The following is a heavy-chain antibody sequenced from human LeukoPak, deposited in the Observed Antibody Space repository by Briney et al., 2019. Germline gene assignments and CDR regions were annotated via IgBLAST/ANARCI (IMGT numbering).Heavy chain of an antibody. Sequence: GASVKVSCKASGFTFPSYGISWVRRAPGQGLEWMGWISTYNGNTNYAQKLQGRVTMTTDTSTSTAYMELRSLRSDDTAVYYCARDDVAARHISDYWGQGTLVTVSS. D-gene: IGHD6-6*01. V-gene: IGHV1-18*01. J-gene: IGHJ4*02. CDR2: ISTYNGNT. CDR3: ARDDVAARHISDY. CDR1: GFTFPSYG.